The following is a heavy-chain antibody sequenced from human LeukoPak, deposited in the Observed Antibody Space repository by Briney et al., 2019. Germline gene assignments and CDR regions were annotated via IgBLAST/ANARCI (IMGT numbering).Heavy chain of an antibody. CDR3: ARAGILLWF. Sequence: GGSLRLSCAASGFTFSSYEMTWVRQAPGKGLERVSYISSSGGTIYYADSVKGRFTISRDNAKNSLYLQMNSLRAEDTTVYYCARAGILLWFWGQGTLVTVSS. V-gene: IGHV3-48*03. D-gene: IGHD3-10*01. J-gene: IGHJ4*02. CDR2: ISSSGGTI. CDR1: GFTFSSYE.